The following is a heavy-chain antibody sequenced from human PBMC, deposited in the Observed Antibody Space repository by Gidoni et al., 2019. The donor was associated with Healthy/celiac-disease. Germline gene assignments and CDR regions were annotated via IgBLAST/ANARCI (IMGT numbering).Heavy chain of an antibody. D-gene: IGHD3-16*02. V-gene: IGHV4-38-2*02. J-gene: IGHJ6*02. CDR3: ARGEAYVWGSYRPSYGMDV. Sequence: QVQLQESGPGLVKPSETLSLTCTVSGYSISSGSYWGWIRQPPGKGLEWIGSIYHSGSTYYNPSLKSRVTISVDTSKNQFSLKLSSVTAADTAVYYCARGEAYVWGSYRPSYGMDVWGQGTTVTVSS. CDR1: GYSISSGSY. CDR2: IYHSGST.